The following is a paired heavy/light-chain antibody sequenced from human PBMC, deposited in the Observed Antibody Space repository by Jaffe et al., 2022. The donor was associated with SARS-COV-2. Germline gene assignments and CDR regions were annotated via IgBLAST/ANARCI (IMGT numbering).Light chain of an antibody. CDR3: SSYTSGSTLYVL. V-gene: IGLV2-14*03. J-gene: IGLJ2*01. Sequence: QSALTQPASVSGSPGQSITISCTGTSSDVGGYHYVSWYQQHPGKAPKLMIYDVTNRPSGVSNRFSGSKSGNTASLTISGLQAEDEADYYCSSYTSGSTLYVLFGGGTKLTVL. CDR1: SSDVGGYHY. CDR2: DVT.
Heavy chain of an antibody. CDR1: GDSVSSSGVT. Sequence: QVLLQQSGPGLVKPSQGLSLTCAISGDSVSSSGVTWDWIRQSPSRGLEWLGRTYQRSKWYNDYAVSVKSRITINPDTSKNQVSLQLNSVTPEDTAVYYCARGGGYSSIWAFDYWGQGTLVTVSS. CDR3: ARGGGYSSIWAFDY. D-gene: IGHD6-13*01. J-gene: IGHJ4*02. V-gene: IGHV6-1*01. CDR2: TYQRSKWYN.